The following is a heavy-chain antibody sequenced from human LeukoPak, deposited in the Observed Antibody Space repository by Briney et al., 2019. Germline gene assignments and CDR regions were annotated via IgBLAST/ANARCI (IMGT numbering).Heavy chain of an antibody. D-gene: IGHD3-22*01. Sequence: SETLSLTCTVSGGSISSYYWSWIRQPPGKGLEWIGYIYYSGSTNYNPSLKSRVTISVDTSKNQFSLKPSSVTAADTAVYYCARLTALYYYDSSGYYDSDAFDIWGQGTMVTVSS. V-gene: IGHV4-59*08. CDR1: GGSISSYY. CDR2: IYYSGST. CDR3: ARLTALYYYDSSGYYDSDAFDI. J-gene: IGHJ3*02.